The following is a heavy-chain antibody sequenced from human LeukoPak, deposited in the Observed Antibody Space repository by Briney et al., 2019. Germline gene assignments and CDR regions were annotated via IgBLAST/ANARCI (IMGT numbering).Heavy chain of an antibody. CDR2: IYYSGST. CDR3: ARGSYGYFDY. J-gene: IGHJ4*02. Sequence: SETLSLTCTVSGGSISSYYWSWIRQPPGKGLEWIGYIYYSGSTNYNPSLKSRVTISVDTSKNQFSLKLSSVTAADTAVYYCARGSYGYFDYWGQGTLVTVSS. CDR1: GGSISSYY. D-gene: IGHD5-18*01. V-gene: IGHV4-59*01.